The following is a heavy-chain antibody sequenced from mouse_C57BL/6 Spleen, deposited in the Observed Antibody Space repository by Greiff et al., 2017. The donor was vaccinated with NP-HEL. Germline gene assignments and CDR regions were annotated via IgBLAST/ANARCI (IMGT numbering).Heavy chain of an antibody. Sequence: QVQLQQPGAELVKPGASVKLSCKASGYTFTSYWMQWVKQRPGQGLAWIGEIDPSDSYTNYNQKFKGKATLTVDTSSSTAYMQLSSLTSEDSAVYYCAKEALRRDAMDYWGQGTSVTVSS. V-gene: IGHV1-50*01. CDR2: IDPSDSYT. CDR3: AKEALRRDAMDY. J-gene: IGHJ4*01. CDR1: GYTFTSYW. D-gene: IGHD2-12*01.